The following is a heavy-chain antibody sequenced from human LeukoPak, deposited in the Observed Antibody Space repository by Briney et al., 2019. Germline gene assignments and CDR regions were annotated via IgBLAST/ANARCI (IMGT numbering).Heavy chain of an antibody. J-gene: IGHJ4*02. CDR3: ATGPYYDILTGYYGLDY. CDR1: GYTLTSYG. CDR2: ISAYNGNT. V-gene: IGHV1-18*01. Sequence: ASVKVSCKASGYTLTSYGISWVRQAPGQGLEWMGWISAYNGNTNYAQKLQGRVTMTTDTSTSTAYMELRSLRSDDTAVYYCATGPYYDILTGYYGLDYWGQGTLVTVSS. D-gene: IGHD3-9*01.